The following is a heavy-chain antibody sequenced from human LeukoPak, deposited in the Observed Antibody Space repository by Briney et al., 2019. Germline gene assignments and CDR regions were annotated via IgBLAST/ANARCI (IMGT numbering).Heavy chain of an antibody. Sequence: SETLSLTCTVSGYSISSVYYWGCIRQPPGKGREWIATLYHSGRTYYNPSLKSRVTISADTSKNQFSLKLSSVTGADTAVYYCARHPRIAVAGTGDYWGQGNLVTVSS. D-gene: IGHD6-19*01. CDR3: ARHPRIAVAGTGDY. J-gene: IGHJ4*02. CDR2: LYHSGRT. V-gene: IGHV4-38-2*02. CDR1: GYSISSVYY.